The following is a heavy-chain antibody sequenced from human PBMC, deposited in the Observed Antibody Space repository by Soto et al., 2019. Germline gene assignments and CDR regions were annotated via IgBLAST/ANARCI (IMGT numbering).Heavy chain of an antibody. J-gene: IGHJ6*02. V-gene: IGHV1-69*02. CDR1: GGTFSSYT. CDR2: IIPILGIA. D-gene: IGHD6-13*01. CDR3: AVASSSWYYYGMDV. Sequence: QVQLVQSGAEVKKPGSSVKVSCKASGGTFSSYTISWVRQAPGQGLEWMGRIIPILGIANYAQKFQGRVTITADKSTSTADMELSSLRSEDTAVYCCAVASSSWYYYGMDVWGQGTTVTVSS.